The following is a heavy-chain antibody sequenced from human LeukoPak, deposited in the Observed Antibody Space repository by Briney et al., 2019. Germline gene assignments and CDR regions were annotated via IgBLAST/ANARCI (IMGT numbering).Heavy chain of an antibody. Sequence: GRSLRLSCAASGFTFDDYAMHWVRQAPGKGLEWVSGISWNSGSIGYADSVKGRFTISRDNAKNPLYLQMNSLRAEDTALYYCAKDIGSGSYYPAAFDYWGQGTLVTVSS. CDR2: ISWNSGSI. CDR1: GFTFDDYA. V-gene: IGHV3-9*01. CDR3: AKDIGSGSYYPAAFDY. D-gene: IGHD3-10*01. J-gene: IGHJ4*02.